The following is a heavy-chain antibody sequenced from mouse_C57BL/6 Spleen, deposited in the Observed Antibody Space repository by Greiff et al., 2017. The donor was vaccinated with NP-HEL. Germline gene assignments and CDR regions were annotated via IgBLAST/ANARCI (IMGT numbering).Heavy chain of an antibody. CDR3: ARDGNYYGSSGAWFAY. D-gene: IGHD1-1*01. J-gene: IGHJ3*01. Sequence: QVHVKQSGAELVKPGASVKLSCKASGYTFTSYWMHWVKQRPGQGLEWIGYINPSSGYTKYNQKFKDKATLTADKSSSTAYMQLSSLTYEDSAVYYCARDGNYYGSSGAWFAYWGQGTLVTVSA. CDR2: INPSSGYT. V-gene: IGHV1-7*01. CDR1: GYTFTSYW.